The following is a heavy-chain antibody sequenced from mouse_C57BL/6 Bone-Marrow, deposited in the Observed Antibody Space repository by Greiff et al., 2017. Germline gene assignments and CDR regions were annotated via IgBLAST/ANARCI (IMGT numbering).Heavy chain of an antibody. J-gene: IGHJ1*01. Sequence: VQLQQSGAELVKPGASVKLSCTASGFNIKDTYMHWVKQRPEQGLEWIGRSDPATGNTKYDPTFQGKATITADTSSNTAYLQLSSLTSEDTAVYYCATRLLRWYFDVWGAGTTVTVSS. CDR3: ATRLLRWYFDV. CDR2: SDPATGNT. V-gene: IGHV14-3*02. CDR1: GFNIKDTY. D-gene: IGHD2-3*01.